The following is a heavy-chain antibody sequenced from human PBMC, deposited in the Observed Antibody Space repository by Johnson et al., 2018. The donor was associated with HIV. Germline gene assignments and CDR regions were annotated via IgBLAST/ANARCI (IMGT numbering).Heavy chain of an antibody. CDR3: AKRFGYDNRGDQFDF. CDR2: INGGGGIT. Sequence: VQLVESGGGVVQPGGSLRLSCAGSGFTFSDHYMSWVRQAPGKGLEWVSTINGGGGITYYADSVKGRFTISRDNSNNTLYLQMNSLRAEDTAVYYCAKRFGYDNRGDQFDFWGQGTMVTVSS. D-gene: IGHD3-22*01. CDR1: GFTFSDHY. V-gene: IGHV3-23*04. J-gene: IGHJ3*01.